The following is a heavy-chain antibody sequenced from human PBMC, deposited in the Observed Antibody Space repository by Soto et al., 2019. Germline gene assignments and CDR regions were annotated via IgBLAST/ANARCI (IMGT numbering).Heavy chain of an antibody. CDR2: IFSDNER. CDR1: GFALTTGKMG. CDR3: ARMNVDSYQFYYAMDV. V-gene: IGHV2-26*01. Sequence: SGPTLVNPTETLTLTCTVSGFALTTGKMGVSWIRQPPGKALEWLAHIFSDNERSYSTSLQGRLTISKDTSGSQVVLSMTNVDPVDTATYYCARMNVDSYQFYYAMDVWGQGTTVTVSS. D-gene: IGHD4-17*01. J-gene: IGHJ6*02.